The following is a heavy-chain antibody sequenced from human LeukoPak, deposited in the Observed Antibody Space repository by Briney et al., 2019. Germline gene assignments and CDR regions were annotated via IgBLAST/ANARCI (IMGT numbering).Heavy chain of an antibody. V-gene: IGHV3-53*01. CDR2: IYSGGST. CDR3: VRVRGSYAFDF. CDR1: GFTVSSNY. J-gene: IGHJ4*02. D-gene: IGHD1-26*01. Sequence: GGSLRLSCAASGFTVSSNYMSWVRQAPGKGLEWVSVIYSGGSTYYADSVKGRFTISRDNAKDSLYVQMNSLRAEDTAVYYCVRVRGSYAFDFWGQGTPVIVSS.